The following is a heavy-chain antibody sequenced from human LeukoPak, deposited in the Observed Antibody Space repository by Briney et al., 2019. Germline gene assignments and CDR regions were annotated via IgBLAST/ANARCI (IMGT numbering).Heavy chain of an antibody. CDR3: ARRRAGTRPVDY. V-gene: IGHV4-39*01. CDR2: MYYSGST. J-gene: IGHJ4*02. D-gene: IGHD1-7*01. CDR1: GGSITSSSYY. Sequence: SETLSLTCTVSGGSITSSSYYWAWIRQPPGKGLEWIGAMYYSGSTFYNPSLKSRVTLSVDTSKNHFSLKLSSVTAADTAVYYCARRRAGTRPVDYWGQGTLVTVSS.